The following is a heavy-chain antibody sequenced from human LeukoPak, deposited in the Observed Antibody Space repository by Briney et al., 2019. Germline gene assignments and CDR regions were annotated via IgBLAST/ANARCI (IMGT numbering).Heavy chain of an antibody. D-gene: IGHD3-3*01. V-gene: IGHV4-34*01. CDR1: GGSFSGYY. CDR3: ARELRGNYDFWSGYYTDDAFDI. J-gene: IGHJ3*02. Sequence: PSETLPLTCAVYGGSFSGYYWSWIRQPPGKGLEWIGEINHSGSTNYNPSLKSRVTISVDTSKNQFSLKLSSVTAADTAVYYCARELRGNYDFWSGYYTDDAFDIGGQGTMVTVSS. CDR2: INHSGST.